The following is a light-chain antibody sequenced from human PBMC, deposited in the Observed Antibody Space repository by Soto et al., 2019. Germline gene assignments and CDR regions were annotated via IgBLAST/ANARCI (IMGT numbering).Light chain of an antibody. CDR2: GVS. V-gene: IGLV2-14*03. CDR1: SSDVGGYNY. CDR3: SSYTGSSAVV. J-gene: IGLJ2*01. Sequence: QSALTQPASVSGSPGQSITISCTGTSSDVGGYNYVSWDLQHPGKAPKLIIDGVSNRPSGVSNRFSGSKSGNTASLTISGLQAEDEADYYCSSYTGSSAVVFGGGTKLTVL.